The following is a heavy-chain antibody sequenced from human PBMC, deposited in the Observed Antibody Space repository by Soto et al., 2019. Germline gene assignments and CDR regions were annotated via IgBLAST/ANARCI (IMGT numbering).Heavy chain of an antibody. V-gene: IGHV4-31*03. J-gene: IGHJ4*02. CDR3: ARDSSGYYHFDY. Sequence: PAETLSRTCTVSGGSISSGGYYWSWIRQHPGKGLEWIGYIYYSGSTYYNPSLKSRVTISVDTSKNQFSLKLSSVTAADTAVYYCARDSSGYYHFDYWGQGTLVTVSS. D-gene: IGHD3-22*01. CDR1: GGSISSGGYY. CDR2: IYYSGST.